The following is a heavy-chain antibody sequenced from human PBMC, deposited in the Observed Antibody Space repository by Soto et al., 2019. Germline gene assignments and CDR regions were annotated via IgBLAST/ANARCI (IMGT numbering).Heavy chain of an antibody. V-gene: IGHV3-33*01. D-gene: IGHD4-17*01. Sequence: QVQLVESGGGVVQPGRSLRLSCAASGFTFSSYGMHWVRQAPGKGLEWVAVIWYDGSNKYYADSVKGRFTISRDNSKNTLYLQMNSLRAEDTAVYYCARKGPMTTVIAPFDYWGQGTLVTVSS. CDR2: IWYDGSNK. CDR1: GFTFSSYG. J-gene: IGHJ4*02. CDR3: ARKGPMTTVIAPFDY.